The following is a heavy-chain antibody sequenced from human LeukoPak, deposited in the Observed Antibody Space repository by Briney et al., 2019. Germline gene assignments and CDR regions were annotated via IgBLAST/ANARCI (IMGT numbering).Heavy chain of an antibody. V-gene: IGHV4-39*01. CDR2: IYYSGST. J-gene: IGHJ3*02. CDR1: GGSISSSSYY. D-gene: IGHD2-15*01. Sequence: SETLSLTCTVSGGSISSSSYYRGWIRQPPGKGLEWIGSIYYSGSTYYNPSLKSRVTISVDTSKNQFSLKLSSVTAADTAVYYCARPVVASHDAFDIWGQGTMVTVSS. CDR3: ARPVVASHDAFDI.